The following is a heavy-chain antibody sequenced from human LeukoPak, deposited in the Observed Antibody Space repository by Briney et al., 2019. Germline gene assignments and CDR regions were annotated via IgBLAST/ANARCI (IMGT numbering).Heavy chain of an antibody. Sequence: GGSLRLSCAASGIIFSNYWMHWVRQAPGKGLVWVSRINRDGSSTSYADSVKGRFTISRDNAKNTLYLQMNSLRAEDMALYFCAKSAAGIAAAGSVFDIWGQGTMVTVSS. D-gene: IGHD6-13*01. CDR3: AKSAAGIAAAGSVFDI. V-gene: IGHV3-74*01. CDR1: GIIFSNYW. J-gene: IGHJ3*02. CDR2: INRDGSST.